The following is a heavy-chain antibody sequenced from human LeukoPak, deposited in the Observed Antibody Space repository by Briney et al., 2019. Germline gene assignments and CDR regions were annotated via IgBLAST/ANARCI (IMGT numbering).Heavy chain of an antibody. Sequence: ASVKVSCKASGYTFTSYGISWVQQAPGQGLEWMGWISAYNGNTNYAQKLQGRVTMTTDTSTSTAYMELRSLRSDDTAVYYCARDRYRYCSGGSCLSYLYYFDYWGQGTLVTVSS. J-gene: IGHJ4*02. D-gene: IGHD2-15*01. CDR2: ISAYNGNT. V-gene: IGHV1-18*01. CDR3: ARDRYRYCSGGSCLSYLYYFDY. CDR1: GYTFTSYG.